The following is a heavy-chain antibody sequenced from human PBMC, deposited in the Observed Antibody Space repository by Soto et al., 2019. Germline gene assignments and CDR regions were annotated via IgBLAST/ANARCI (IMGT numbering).Heavy chain of an antibody. CDR3: AREDTAMVGYYYYGMDV. CDR2: ISSSGSTI. Sequence: SLRLSCSASVFTFSSYEMNWWRQAPGKGLEWVSYISSSGSTIYYADSVKGRFTISRDNAKNSLYLQMNSLRAEDTAVYYCAREDTAMVGYYYYGMDVWGQGTTVTVSS. D-gene: IGHD5-18*01. CDR1: VFTFSSYE. V-gene: IGHV3-48*03. J-gene: IGHJ6*02.